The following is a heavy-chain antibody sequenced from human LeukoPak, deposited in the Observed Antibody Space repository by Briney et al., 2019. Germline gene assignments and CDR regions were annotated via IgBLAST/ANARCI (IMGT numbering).Heavy chain of an antibody. D-gene: IGHD5-24*01. V-gene: IGHV5-51*01. J-gene: IGHJ5*02. CDR3: ARLSAPMDWFDP. CDR2: IHPGDSDT. Sequence: GESLKISCQASGYTFAKYWIGWVRQMPGKGLGWMGIIHPGDSDTRYSPSLQGQVTISADKSISTAYLQWSSLKASDTAMYYCARLSAPMDWFDPWGQGTLVTVSS. CDR1: GYTFAKYW.